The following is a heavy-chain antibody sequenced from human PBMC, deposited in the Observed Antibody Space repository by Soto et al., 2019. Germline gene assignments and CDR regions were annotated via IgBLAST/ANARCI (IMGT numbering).Heavy chain of an antibody. CDR2: VGASATSR. Sequence: EVQLVESGGSLVQPGGSVRLSCAASGFIFSNYGMHWVRQAPGTGLEWISYVGASATSRYYADSVKGRFTISRDNAKNSLYLRMTSLRVDDAAVYYCAGALLLGGSSGWGFNYWGQGSLVTVSS. CDR1: GFIFSNYG. V-gene: IGHV3-48*01. J-gene: IGHJ4*02. D-gene: IGHD3-22*01. CDR3: AGALLLGGSSGWGFNY.